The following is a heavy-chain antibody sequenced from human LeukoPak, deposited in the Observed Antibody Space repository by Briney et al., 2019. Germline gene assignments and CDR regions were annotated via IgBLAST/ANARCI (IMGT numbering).Heavy chain of an antibody. CDR1: GFSLSNARMG. Sequence: ESGPTLVNPTETLTLTCTVSGFSLSNARMGVSWIRQPPGKALEWLAHIFSNDEKSYSTSLRSRPTISKDTSKSQVVLTMTNMDPVDTATYYCARIGYDSSGYSPPYFDYWGQGTLVTVSS. J-gene: IGHJ4*02. CDR2: IFSNDEK. CDR3: ARIGYDSSGYSPPYFDY. D-gene: IGHD3-22*01. V-gene: IGHV2-26*01.